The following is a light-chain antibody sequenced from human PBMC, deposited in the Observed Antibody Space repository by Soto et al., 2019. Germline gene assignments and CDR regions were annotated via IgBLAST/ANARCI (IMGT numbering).Light chain of an antibody. J-gene: IGKJ1*01. CDR1: QSINYY. Sequence: DIQMTQSPSSLSAPVGDRVTITCRASQSINYYLNWYQQKVGEPPKLLIYAASSLQSGVPSRFSGSGSGADYTLTISRLQPDDFATYDGQHYNSYSEAFGQGTKVDIK. V-gene: IGKV1-39*01. CDR2: AAS. CDR3: QHYNSYSEA.